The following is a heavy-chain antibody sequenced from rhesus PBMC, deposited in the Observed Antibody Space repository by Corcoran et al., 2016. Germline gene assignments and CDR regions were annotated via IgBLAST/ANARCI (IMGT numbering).Heavy chain of an antibody. Sequence: QVQLQESGPGLVKPSETLSLSCAVTGASISSYWWSWIRQPPVKGQEWIGEINGKSESTNSNPAIKILMTISNDASKTQFSLKLGAVTAADAAVYYCAKGGGTYYGLDSWGQGVVVTVSS. V-gene: IGHV4-80*01. CDR1: GASISSYW. J-gene: IGHJ6*01. CDR2: INGKSEST. CDR3: AKGGGTYYGLDS.